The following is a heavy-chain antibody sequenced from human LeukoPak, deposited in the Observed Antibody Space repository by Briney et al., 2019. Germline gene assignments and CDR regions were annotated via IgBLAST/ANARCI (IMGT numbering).Heavy chain of an antibody. D-gene: IGHD3-10*01. CDR1: GGTFSSYA. Sequence: ASVKVSCKASGGTFSSYAISWVRQAPGQGLEWMGGIIPIFGTANYAQKFQGRVTITADESTSTAYMELSSLRSEDTAVYYCAREITMVRGVMTDYWGQGTLVTVSS. J-gene: IGHJ4*02. CDR3: AREITMVRGVMTDY. V-gene: IGHV1-69*13. CDR2: IIPIFGTA.